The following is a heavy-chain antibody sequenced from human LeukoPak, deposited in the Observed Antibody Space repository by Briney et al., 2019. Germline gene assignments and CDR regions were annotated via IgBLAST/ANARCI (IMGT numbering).Heavy chain of an antibody. CDR1: GFAFGNYG. CDR2: ITGSGGTT. J-gene: IGHJ3*01. Sequence: GGSLRLSCTGSGFAFGNYGMTWVRQPPGKGLEWVSAITGSGGTTRYTDSVTGRFAISRDNSGNTLFLQMNSLRAEDTAVHYCAKDPNGDYLGAFDFWGPGTLVTVSS. CDR3: AKDPNGDYLGAFDF. D-gene: IGHD4-17*01. V-gene: IGHV3-23*01.